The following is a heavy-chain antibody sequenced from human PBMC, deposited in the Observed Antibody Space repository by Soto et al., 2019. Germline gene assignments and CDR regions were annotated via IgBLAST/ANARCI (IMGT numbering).Heavy chain of an antibody. J-gene: IGHJ5*01. D-gene: IGHD1-26*01. CDR3: TRALSGSYDS. CDR2: TYYRSKWST. V-gene: IGHV6-1*01. CDR1: GDSVSSKAAA. Sequence: SQTLSLTCAISGDSVSSKAAAWNWIRQSPSRGLEWLGRTYYRSKWSTDYAVSVKSRITINPDTSKNQFSLQLNSVTPEDTAVYYCTRALSGSYDSWGQGTLVTVYS.